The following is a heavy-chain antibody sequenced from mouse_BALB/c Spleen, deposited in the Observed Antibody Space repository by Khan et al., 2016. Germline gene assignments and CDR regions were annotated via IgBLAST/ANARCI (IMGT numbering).Heavy chain of an antibody. V-gene: IGHV6-3*01. J-gene: IGHJ2*01. CDR3: GILL. CDR1: GFTLSNYW. CDR2: ISLKSVDYVK. Sequence: EVKLEESGGGLVQPGGSMKLSCVASGFTLSNYWMNWVRQSPEKGLEWVAEISLKSVDYVKHYAVSVKGRFTISRDDSESSVYLQMNNLRAEDAGIYYCGILLWGQGTTLTVSS. D-gene: IGHD1-1*02.